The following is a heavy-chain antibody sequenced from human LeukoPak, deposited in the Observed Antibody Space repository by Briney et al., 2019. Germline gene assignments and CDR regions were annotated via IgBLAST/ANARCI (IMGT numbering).Heavy chain of an antibody. J-gene: IGHJ4*02. CDR2: IHYSGST. V-gene: IGHV4-59*08. D-gene: IGHD3-22*01. CDR3: ARHSSATFYFDY. CDR1: NGSISSYY. Sequence: SETLSLTCTVSNGSISSYYWSWIRQPPGKGLEWIGYIHYSGSTNYNPTLKSRVTISVDTSKNQFPLKLSSVTAADTAVYYCARHSSATFYFDYWGQGTLVTVSS.